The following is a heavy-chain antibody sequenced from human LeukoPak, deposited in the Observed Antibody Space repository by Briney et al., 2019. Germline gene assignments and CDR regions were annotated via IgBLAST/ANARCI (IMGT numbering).Heavy chain of an antibody. CDR2: SRNKAKSYTT. CDR1: GFTFSDHY. Sequence: GGSRRLSCAASGFTFSDHYMDWVRLAPGKGLEWVGRSRNKAKSYTTEYAASVKGRFTISRDGSEYSMYLQMNSLKTEDTAVYFCARISTSGSYYPDYWGQGTLVTASS. V-gene: IGHV3-72*01. CDR3: ARISTSGSYYPDY. J-gene: IGHJ4*02. D-gene: IGHD3-10*01.